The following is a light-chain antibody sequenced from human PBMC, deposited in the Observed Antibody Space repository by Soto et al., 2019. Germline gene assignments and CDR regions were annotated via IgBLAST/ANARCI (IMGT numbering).Light chain of an antibody. CDR3: LQAIQAPRT. J-gene: IGKJ1*01. V-gene: IGKV2-28*01. Sequence: DIVLTQSPLSLPVTPGEPASISCRSSQSLLHSNGNIYLDWYLQKPGQSPQLLLYLGSIRASGVPDRFSGSGSGTDLTLKITRVEAEDFGVYYCLQAIQAPRTFGLGTKVEIK. CDR2: LGS. CDR1: QSLLHSNGNIY.